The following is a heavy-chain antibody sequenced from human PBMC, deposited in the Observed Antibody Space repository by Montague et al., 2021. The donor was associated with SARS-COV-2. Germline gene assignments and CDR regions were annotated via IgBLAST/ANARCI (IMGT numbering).Heavy chain of an antibody. V-gene: IGHV4-61*01. CDR1: GGSISSGSYY. Sequence: SETLSLTCTVSGGSISSGSYYWSWIRQSPGKGLEWIGYINYSGSANYNPSLKSRVTISVDTSKNQLSLNLSSVTAADTAVYYCARRGVVVIPAVVEYYYGMDVWGQGTTVTVSS. D-gene: IGHD2-2*01. J-gene: IGHJ6*02. CDR2: INYSGSA. CDR3: ARRGVVVIPAVVEYYYGMDV.